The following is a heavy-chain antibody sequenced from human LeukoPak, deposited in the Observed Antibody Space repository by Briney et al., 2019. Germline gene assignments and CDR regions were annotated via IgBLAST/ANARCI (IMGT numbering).Heavy chain of an antibody. CDR1: GYSFTSYW. CDR2: IYPGDSDT. CDR3: ARRLEYYYGSGSYYRRGAFDI. D-gene: IGHD3-10*01. J-gene: IGHJ3*02. Sequence: GESLKISCKGSGYSFTSYWIGWVRQMPGKGLEWMGIIYPGDSDTRYSPSFQGPVTISADKSISTAYLQWSSLKASDTAMYYCARRLEYYYGSGSYYRRGAFDIWGQGTMVTVSS. V-gene: IGHV5-51*01.